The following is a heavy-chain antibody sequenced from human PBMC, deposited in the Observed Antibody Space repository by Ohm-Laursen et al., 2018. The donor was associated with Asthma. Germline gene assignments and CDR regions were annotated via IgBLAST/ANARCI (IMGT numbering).Heavy chain of an antibody. D-gene: IGHD6-19*01. Sequence: SLRLSCAAPGFTFSSYAMSWVRQAPGKGLEWVSAISGSGGSTYYADSVKGRFTISRDNSKNTLYLQMNSLRAEDTAVYYCAKDSSGWYGGWFDPWGQGTLVTVSS. CDR1: GFTFSSYA. J-gene: IGHJ5*02. CDR2: ISGSGGST. CDR3: AKDSSGWYGGWFDP. V-gene: IGHV3-23*01.